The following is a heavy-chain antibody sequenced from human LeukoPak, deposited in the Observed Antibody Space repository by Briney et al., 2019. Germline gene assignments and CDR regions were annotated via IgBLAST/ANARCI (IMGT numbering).Heavy chain of an antibody. CDR2: IYTSGST. CDR3: ARDSRNPWGHNWFDP. J-gene: IGHJ5*02. D-gene: IGHD7-27*01. V-gene: IGHV4-4*07. Sequence: SETLSLTCTVSGGSMSSYYWSWIRQPAGKGLEWIGRIYTSGSTNYNPSLKGRVTMSVDTSKNQFSLKLSSVTAADTAVYYCARDSRNPWGHNWFDPWGQGTLVTVSS. CDR1: GGSMSSYY.